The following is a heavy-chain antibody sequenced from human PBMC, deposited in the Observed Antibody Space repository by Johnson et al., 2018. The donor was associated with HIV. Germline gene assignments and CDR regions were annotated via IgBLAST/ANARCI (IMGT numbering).Heavy chain of an antibody. Sequence: QVQLVESGGRVVQPGRSLRLSCAASGFTFSSYGMHWVRQAPGKGLESVAVISHDGRDKNYADSVKGRFTISSDNSKQTLFLQMNSLGAEDTAVYYCAKLRWAPRSFDIWGQGTMVTVSS. J-gene: IGHJ3*02. CDR2: ISHDGRDK. CDR1: GFTFSSYG. V-gene: IGHV3-30*18. CDR3: AKLRWAPRSFDI. D-gene: IGHD4-23*01.